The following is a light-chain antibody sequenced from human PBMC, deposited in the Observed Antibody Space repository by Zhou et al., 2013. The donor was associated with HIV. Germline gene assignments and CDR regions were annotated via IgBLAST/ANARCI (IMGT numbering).Light chain of an antibody. J-gene: IGKJ5*01. CDR1: QSIDNW. CDR3: QQYKDYPIT. CDR2: KAS. Sequence: DIQMTQSPSTLSASVGDRVTITCRASQSIDNWLAWYQHKPGKAPKVLIYKASNLETGVPSRFSGSGSGTEFTLTISSLQPDDFATYYCQQYKDYPITFGQGTRLEIK. V-gene: IGKV1-5*03.